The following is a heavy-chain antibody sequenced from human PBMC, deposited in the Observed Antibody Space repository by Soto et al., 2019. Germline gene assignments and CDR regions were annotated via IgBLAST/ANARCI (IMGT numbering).Heavy chain of an antibody. J-gene: IGHJ5*02. Sequence: PSETLSLTCRVSGGSISDDYWSWIRQPPGKRLEWIGYMYKGGSINYNPSLKSRVTISVDTSKNQFSLKLSSVTAADTAVYYCARSYYDRSGYAVDPWGQATLLTVSS. D-gene: IGHD3-22*01. CDR3: ARSYYDRSGYAVDP. V-gene: IGHV4-4*09. CDR1: GGSISDDY. CDR2: MYKGGSI.